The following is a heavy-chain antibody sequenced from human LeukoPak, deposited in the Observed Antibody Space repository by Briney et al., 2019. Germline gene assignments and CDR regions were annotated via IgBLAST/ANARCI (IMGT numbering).Heavy chain of an antibody. CDR2: INSDGSTT. J-gene: IGHJ4*02. CDR1: GFTFSAYW. Sequence: PGGSLRLSCEASGFTFSAYWMHWVRQAPGKGLVWVSRINSDGSTTSYADSVKGRFTISRDNAKNTLYLQMNSLRAGDTAVYFCARSPHDYWGQGTLVTVPS. V-gene: IGHV3-74*01. CDR3: ARSPHDY.